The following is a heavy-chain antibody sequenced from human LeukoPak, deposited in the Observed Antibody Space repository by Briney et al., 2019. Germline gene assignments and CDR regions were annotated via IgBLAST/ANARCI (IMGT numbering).Heavy chain of an antibody. CDR3: AELGITMIGGV. V-gene: IGHV3-48*03. Sequence: GGSLRLSRAASGFTFSRYWMSWVRQAPGKGLEWVSYISSSGSTIYYADSVKGRFTISRDNAKNSLYLQMNSLRAGDTAVYYCAELGITMIGGVWGKGTTVTISS. CDR2: ISSSGSTI. D-gene: IGHD3-10*02. CDR1: GFTFSRYW. J-gene: IGHJ6*04.